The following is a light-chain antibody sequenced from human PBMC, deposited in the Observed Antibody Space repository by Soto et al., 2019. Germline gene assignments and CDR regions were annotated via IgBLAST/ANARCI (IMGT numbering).Light chain of an antibody. Sequence: EIVLTHSPATLSLSPGERATLSCSASQSVSSNLAWYQQKPGQAPRLLIYGASTRATGIPARFSGSGSGTEFTLTISSLQSEDFAVYYCQQYNNWPPWTFGQGTKVDIK. CDR2: GAS. CDR3: QQYNNWPPWT. CDR1: QSVSSN. V-gene: IGKV3-15*01. J-gene: IGKJ1*01.